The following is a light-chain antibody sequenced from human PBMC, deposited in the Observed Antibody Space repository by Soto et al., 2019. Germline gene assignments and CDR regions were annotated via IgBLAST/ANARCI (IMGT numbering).Light chain of an antibody. CDR1: SSDVGGYNY. CDR2: DVS. CDR3: SSYTSSSTLV. J-gene: IGLJ1*01. V-gene: IGLV2-14*01. Sequence: QSALTQPASVSGSPGQSITISCTGTSSDVGGYNYVSWYQQHPGKAPKLMIYDVSNRPSGVSNCFSGSKSGNTASLTISGLQAEDEADYYCSSYTSSSTLVFGTGTKVPVL.